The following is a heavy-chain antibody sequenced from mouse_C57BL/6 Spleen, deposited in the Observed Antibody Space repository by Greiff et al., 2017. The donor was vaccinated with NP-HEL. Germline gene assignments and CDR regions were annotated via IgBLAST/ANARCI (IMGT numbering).Heavy chain of an antibody. V-gene: IGHV2-6-1*01. CDR2: IWSDGST. Sequence: VQLVESGPGLVAPSQSLSITCTVSGFSLTSYGVHWVRQPPGKGLEWLVVIWSDGSTTYNSALKSRLSIRKDNSKSQVFIKMNSLQTDDTAMYYCARHDYYDSSSSYAMDYWGQGTSVTVSS. J-gene: IGHJ4*01. CDR3: ARHDYYDSSSSYAMDY. D-gene: IGHD1-1*01. CDR1: GFSLTSYG.